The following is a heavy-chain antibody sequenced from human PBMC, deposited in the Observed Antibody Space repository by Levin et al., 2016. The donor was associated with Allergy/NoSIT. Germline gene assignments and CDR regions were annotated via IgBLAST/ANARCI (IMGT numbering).Heavy chain of an antibody. J-gene: IGHJ6*02. CDR1: GFSFGDHG. V-gene: IGHV3-23*01. Sequence: GESLKISCVVSGFSFGDHGMSWVRQAPGKGLEWVASISSSGGSIYYTGSVKGRFTISRDNSKNTLYLQMKSLRAEDTAVYYCAKRSEDGYNSYYYAMDVWGQGTTVTVSS. D-gene: IGHD5-24*01. CDR2: ISSSGGSI. CDR3: AKRSEDGYNSYYYAMDV.